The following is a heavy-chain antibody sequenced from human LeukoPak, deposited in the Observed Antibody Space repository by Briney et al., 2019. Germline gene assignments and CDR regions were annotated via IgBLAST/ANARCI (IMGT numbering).Heavy chain of an antibody. J-gene: IGHJ4*02. CDR1: GYTFTSYD. D-gene: IGHD3-10*01. V-gene: IGHV1-8*01. CDR3: ARVRLPSYYFDY. Sequence: ASVKVSCKASGYTFTSYDINWVRQATGQGLEWMGWMNPNSGTTGYAQKFQGRVTMTRNTSISTAYMELSSLRSEDTAVYYCARVRLPSYYFDYWGQGTLVTVSS. CDR2: MNPNSGTT.